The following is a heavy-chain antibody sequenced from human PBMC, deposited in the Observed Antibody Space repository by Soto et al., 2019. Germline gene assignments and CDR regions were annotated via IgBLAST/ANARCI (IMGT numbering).Heavy chain of an antibody. Sequence: EVQLLESGGGLVQPGGSLRLSCAASGFTFSSYAMSWVRQASGKGLEWVSTISNSGGSTYYADSVKGRFTISRDNSKNTLHLQINSLRAEDTAAYYCATSYGDYVPVYWGQGTLVTVSS. J-gene: IGHJ4*02. D-gene: IGHD4-17*01. V-gene: IGHV3-23*01. CDR2: ISNSGGST. CDR1: GFTFSSYA. CDR3: ATSYGDYVPVY.